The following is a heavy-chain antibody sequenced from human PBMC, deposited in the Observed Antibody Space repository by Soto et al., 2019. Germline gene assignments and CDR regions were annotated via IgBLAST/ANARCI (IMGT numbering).Heavy chain of an antibody. CDR1: GGTFSSYA. V-gene: IGHV1-69*13. J-gene: IGHJ6*02. Sequence: SVKVSCKASGGTFSSYAISWVRQAPGQGLEWMGGIIPIFGTANYAQKFQGRVTITADESTSTAYMELSSLRSEDTAVYYCARQGYWDRRGVGLRPYGMDVWGQGTTVTVSS. D-gene: IGHD5-12*01. CDR3: ARQGYWDRRGVGLRPYGMDV. CDR2: IIPIFGTA.